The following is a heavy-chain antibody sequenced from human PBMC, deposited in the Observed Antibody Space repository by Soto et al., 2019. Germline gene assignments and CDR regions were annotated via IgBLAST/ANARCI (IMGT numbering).Heavy chain of an antibody. CDR2: ISYDGSNK. Sequence: QVQLVESGGGVVQPGRSLRLSCAASGFTFSSYGMHWVRQAPGKGLEWVAVISYDGSNKYYADSVKGRFTISRDNSKNTLYLQMNSLRAEDTAVYYCAKGDSSGWQERLGAFDIWGQGTMVTVSS. CDR3: AKGDSSGWQERLGAFDI. J-gene: IGHJ3*02. CDR1: GFTFSSYG. V-gene: IGHV3-30*18. D-gene: IGHD6-19*01.